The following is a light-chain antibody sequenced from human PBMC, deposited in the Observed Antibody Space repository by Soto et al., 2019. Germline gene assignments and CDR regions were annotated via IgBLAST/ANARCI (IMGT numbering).Light chain of an antibody. V-gene: IGLV1-47*01. J-gene: IGLJ3*02. Sequence: QSVLTQPPSASGTPGQRVTISCSGSGSNIGSNYVSWYQQLPGTAPKLLIFKNNQRPSGVPDRFSGSKSGTSASLAISGLRSEDEAGCYCATWDDSLSGRVFGGGTKVTVL. CDR3: ATWDDSLSGRV. CDR2: KNN. CDR1: GSNIGSNY.